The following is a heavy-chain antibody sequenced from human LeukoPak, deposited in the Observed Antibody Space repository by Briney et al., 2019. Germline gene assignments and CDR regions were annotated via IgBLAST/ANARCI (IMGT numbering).Heavy chain of an antibody. J-gene: IGHJ4*02. CDR2: IYYSGST. CDR3: ASSVDTAMVASGVFDY. CDR1: GGSISSSSYC. Sequence: SETLSLTCTVSGGSISSSSYCWGWIRQPPGKGLEWIGSIYYSGSTYYNPSLKSRVTISVDTSKNQFSLKLSSVTAADTAVYYCASSVDTAMVASGVFDYWGQGTLVTVSS. V-gene: IGHV4-39*01. D-gene: IGHD5-18*01.